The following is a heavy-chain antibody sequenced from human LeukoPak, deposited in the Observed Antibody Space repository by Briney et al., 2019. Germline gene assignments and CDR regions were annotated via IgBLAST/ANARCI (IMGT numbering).Heavy chain of an antibody. Sequence: GGSLRLSCAAFGFTFSRYWMSWVRQAPGKRLEWVANIKHDGSEKYYVDSVKGRFTISRDNAKNSLSLQMNSLRVEDTALYYCARESDHSNYPGTFDHWGPGTLAAVSS. J-gene: IGHJ4*02. V-gene: IGHV3-7*01. CDR1: GFTFSRYW. CDR3: ARESDHSNYPGTFDH. CDR2: IKHDGSEK. D-gene: IGHD4-11*01.